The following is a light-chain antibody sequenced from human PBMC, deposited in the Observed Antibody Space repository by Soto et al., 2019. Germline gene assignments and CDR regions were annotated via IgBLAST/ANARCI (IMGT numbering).Light chain of an antibody. V-gene: IGKV1-9*01. CDR2: AAS. Sequence: DIQLTQSPSFLSASVGDRVTITCRASQDISSYLAWYQQKPGKAPKLLIYAASTLQSGVPSRFSGSGSGTEFTLPISSLQPEDFATYYCQELNNYPWTFGQGTKVEIK. CDR1: QDISSY. J-gene: IGKJ1*01. CDR3: QELNNYPWT.